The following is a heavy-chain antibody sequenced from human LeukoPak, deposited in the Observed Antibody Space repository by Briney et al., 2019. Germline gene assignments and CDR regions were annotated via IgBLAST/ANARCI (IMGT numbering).Heavy chain of an antibody. V-gene: IGHV4-61*01. CDR1: GDSVSSGSYY. CDR3: ARAVDSGWYTFDY. Sequence: SETLSLTCTVSGDSVSSGSYYWSWIRQPPGKGLEWIGYIYYSGSTNYKSSLKSRVTISVDTSKNQFSLKLSSVTAADMAVYYCARAVDSGWYTFDYWGQGTLVTVSS. CDR2: IYYSGST. J-gene: IGHJ4*02. D-gene: IGHD6-19*01.